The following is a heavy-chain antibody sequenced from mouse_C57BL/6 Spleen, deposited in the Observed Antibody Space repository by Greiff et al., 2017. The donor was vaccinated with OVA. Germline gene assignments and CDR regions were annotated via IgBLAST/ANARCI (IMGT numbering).Heavy chain of an antibody. CDR3: TRSQYYFDY. CDR1: GFNIKDDY. Sequence: VQLQQSGAELVRPGASVKLSCTASGFNIKDDYMHWVKQRPEQGLEWIGWIDPENGDTEYASKFQGKATITADTSSNTAYLQLSSLTSEDTAVYYCTRSQYYFDYWGQGTTLTVSS. CDR2: IDPENGDT. J-gene: IGHJ2*01. V-gene: IGHV14-4*01.